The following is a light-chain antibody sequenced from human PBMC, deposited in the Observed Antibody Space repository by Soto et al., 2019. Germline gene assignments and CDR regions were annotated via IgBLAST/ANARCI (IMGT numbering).Light chain of an antibody. CDR1: QSVSSSY. CDR2: GAS. Sequence: EIVLTQSPGTLSLSPGERATLSCRASQSVSSSYLAWYQQKPGQAPRLLIYGASSRATGIPDRFSGSGSGTEFTLTISRLEPEDCAVYYCQQYGSSFTFGPGKKVDIK. J-gene: IGKJ3*01. V-gene: IGKV3-20*01. CDR3: QQYGSSFT.